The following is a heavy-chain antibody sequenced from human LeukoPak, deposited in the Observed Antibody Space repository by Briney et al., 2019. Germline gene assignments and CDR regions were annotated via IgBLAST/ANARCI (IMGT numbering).Heavy chain of an antibody. CDR2: IKQDGSEI. Sequence: GGSLRLSCAASGFTFRNYWMTWFRQAPGKGLEWVANIKQDGSEIYYVDSVKGRFTISRDNAKNSLYLQMNSLRAEDTAVYYCARDRQSGNYREDDYWGQGTLVTVSS. V-gene: IGHV3-7*01. J-gene: IGHJ4*02. CDR1: GFTFRNYW. D-gene: IGHD1-26*01. CDR3: ARDRQSGNYREDDY.